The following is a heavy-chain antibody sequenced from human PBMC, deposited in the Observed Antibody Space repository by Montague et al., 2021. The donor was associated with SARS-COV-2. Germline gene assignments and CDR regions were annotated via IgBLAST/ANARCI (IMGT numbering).Heavy chain of an antibody. J-gene: IGHJ6*02. V-gene: IGHV4-39*07. D-gene: IGHD2-2*01. CDR2: INHSGST. CDR3: ARVRAVPAAMRIFSLGRSYYGMDV. Sequence: SETLSLTCSVSGGSISSGDYFWGWIRQPPGEGLEWIGEINHSGSTNYNPSLKSRVTISVDTSKNQFSLKLSSVTAADTAVYYCARVRAVPAAMRIFSLGRSYYGMDVWGQGTTVTVSS. CDR1: GGSISSGDYF.